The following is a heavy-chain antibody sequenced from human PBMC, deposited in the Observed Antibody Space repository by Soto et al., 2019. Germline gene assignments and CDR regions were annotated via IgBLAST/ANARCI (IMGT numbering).Heavy chain of an antibody. J-gene: IGHJ6*02. Sequence: GGSLRLSCAASGFTFSSYGMHWVLQAPGKGLEWVAVISYDGSNKYYADSVKGRFTISRDNSKNTLYLQMNSLRAEDTAVYYCAKDPHYDFWSGYYIAYYGMDVWGQGTTVTVSS. CDR1: GFTFSSYG. V-gene: IGHV3-30*18. CDR3: AKDPHYDFWSGYYIAYYGMDV. CDR2: ISYDGSNK. D-gene: IGHD3-3*01.